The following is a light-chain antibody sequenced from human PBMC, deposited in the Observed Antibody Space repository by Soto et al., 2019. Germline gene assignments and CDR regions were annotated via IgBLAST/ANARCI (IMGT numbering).Light chain of an antibody. J-gene: IGLJ2*01. CDR2: DVS. CDR3: SSYTSSSTLVV. Sequence: SVLTQPASVSGSPGQSITISCTGTSSDVGGYNYVSWYQQHPGKATKLMIYDVSNRPSGVSKRFSGSKAGNTALLTISGVQAEEEADYYCSSYTSSSTLVVFGGGTKLTVL. V-gene: IGLV2-14*01. CDR1: SSDVGGYNY.